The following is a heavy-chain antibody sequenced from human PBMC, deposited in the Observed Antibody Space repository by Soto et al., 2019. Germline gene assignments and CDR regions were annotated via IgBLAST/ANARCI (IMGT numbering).Heavy chain of an antibody. CDR2: IDPSDSYT. J-gene: IGHJ6*02. CDR1: GYSFTSYW. V-gene: IGHV5-10-1*01. Sequence: PGESLKISCKGSGYSFTSYWISWVRQMPGKGLEWMGRIDPSDSYTNYSPSFQGHVTISADKSISTAYLQWSSLKASDTAMYYCARQHSSSPNYYGMDVWGQGTTVTVSS. CDR3: ARQHSSSPNYYGMDV. D-gene: IGHD6-13*01.